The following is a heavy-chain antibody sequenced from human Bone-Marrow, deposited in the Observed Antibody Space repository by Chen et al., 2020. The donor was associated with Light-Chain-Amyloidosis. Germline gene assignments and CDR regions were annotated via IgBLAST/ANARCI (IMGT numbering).Heavy chain of an antibody. V-gene: IGHV5-51*01. D-gene: IGHD5-12*01. Sequence: EVQLEQSGPEVKKPGESLKISCKGSGYTFPNYWIGWVRQMPGRGLEWLGVIYPDDSDARYGPSFEGQVTISADKSITTAYLQWRSLEASDTAMYYCARRGDGYNFDYWGQGTLVTVSS. CDR3: ARRGDGYNFDY. CDR1: GYTFPNYW. CDR2: IYPDDSDA. J-gene: IGHJ4*02.